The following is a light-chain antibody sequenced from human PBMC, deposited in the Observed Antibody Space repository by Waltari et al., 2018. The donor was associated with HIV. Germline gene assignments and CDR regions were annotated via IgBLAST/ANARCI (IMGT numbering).Light chain of an antibody. CDR2: GAS. CDR1: QSVSASY. Sequence: EVVLTQSPGTLSLYPGERATFSCRASQSVSASYLAWYQQKPGQDPRLLMYGASNRAPGTPDRFSGSGSGSGTDFTLTISRLEPEDFAIYHCQQYGSSPITFGGGTKLEIK. V-gene: IGKV3-20*01. J-gene: IGKJ4*01. CDR3: QQYGSSPIT.